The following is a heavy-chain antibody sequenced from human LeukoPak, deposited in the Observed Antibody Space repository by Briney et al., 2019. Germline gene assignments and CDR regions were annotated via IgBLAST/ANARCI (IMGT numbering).Heavy chain of an antibody. CDR2: IYAGGST. V-gene: IGHV3-53*03. J-gene: IGHJ4*02. CDR3: ARGPSSQFRTDY. CDR1: GFTVSSNY. D-gene: IGHD2-2*01. Sequence: PGGSLRLSCAASGFTVSSNYMSWVRQAPGKGLEWVSVIYAGGSTYYADSVKGRFTISRDNAKNSLYLQMNGLRAEDTAVYYCARGPSSQFRTDYWGQGTLVTVSS.